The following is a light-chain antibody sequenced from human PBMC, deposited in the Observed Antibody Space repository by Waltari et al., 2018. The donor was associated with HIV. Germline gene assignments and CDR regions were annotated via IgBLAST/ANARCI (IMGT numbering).Light chain of an antibody. Sequence: EIVMTQSPATLSVSPGERATLSCRASQSINNNLAWYQQKPGQAPRLLIYGASTMATGIPARFSGSGSATEFALTISSLQSGDFAVYFCQQYKNWPYTFGQGTKLEIK. CDR1: QSINNN. J-gene: IGKJ2*01. CDR3: QQYKNWPYT. V-gene: IGKV3-15*01. CDR2: GAS.